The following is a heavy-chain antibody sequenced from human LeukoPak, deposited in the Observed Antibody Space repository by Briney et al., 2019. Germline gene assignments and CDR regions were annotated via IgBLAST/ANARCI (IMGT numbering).Heavy chain of an antibody. Sequence: GESLRLSCAASGFTFSSYWMNWVRQPPRKGLERVANIKQDGSEKYYVDSVKGRFAISRDNTKNSLYLQMNSLRAEDTAVYYCAGGSGWLIDYWGQGTLVTVSS. D-gene: IGHD6-19*01. CDR3: AGGSGWLIDY. CDR2: IKQDGSEK. J-gene: IGHJ4*02. CDR1: GFTFSSYW. V-gene: IGHV3-7*01.